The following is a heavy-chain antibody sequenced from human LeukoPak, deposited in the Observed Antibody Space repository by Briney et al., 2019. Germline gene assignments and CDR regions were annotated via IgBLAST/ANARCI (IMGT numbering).Heavy chain of an antibody. Sequence: PSETLSLTCTVSGGSISSYYWSWVRQAPGKGLEWVSAISGSGGSTYYADSVKGRFTISRDNSKNTLYLQMNSLRAEDTAVYYCAKVSGSSWDHYYMDVWGKGTTVTVSS. CDR3: AKVSGSSWDHYYMDV. J-gene: IGHJ6*03. CDR1: GGSISSYY. V-gene: IGHV3-23*01. CDR2: ISGSGGST. D-gene: IGHD6-13*01.